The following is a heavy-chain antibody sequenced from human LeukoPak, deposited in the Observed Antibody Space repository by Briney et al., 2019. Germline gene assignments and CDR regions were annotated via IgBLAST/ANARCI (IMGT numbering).Heavy chain of an antibody. CDR1: GYTFTTYW. D-gene: IGHD2-15*01. V-gene: IGHV5-51*01. J-gene: IGHJ4*02. Sequence: GESLKISCKGSGYTFTTYWIGWVRQMTGKGLEWMGIIYPGDSDTRYSPSFQGQVTISADKSISTAYLQWSSLKASDTAMYYCARARYCSGGSCYAEHWGQGTLVTVSS. CDR3: ARARYCSGGSCYAEH. CDR2: IYPGDSDT.